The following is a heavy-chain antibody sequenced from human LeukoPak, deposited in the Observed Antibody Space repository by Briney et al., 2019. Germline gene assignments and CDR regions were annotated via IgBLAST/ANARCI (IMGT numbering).Heavy chain of an antibody. Sequence: PGGSLRLSCAASGFTFDNYAMNWVRQAPGKGLEWVLGISGSGVNTYYADSVKGRFTISRDNPKNTLFLQMNNLRAEDTAVYFCAKRGVVIRVILVGFHKEAYYFDSWGQGALVTVSS. D-gene: IGHD3-22*01. CDR2: ISGSGVNT. J-gene: IGHJ4*02. V-gene: IGHV3-23*01. CDR1: GFTFDNYA. CDR3: AKRGVVIRVILVGFHKEAYYFDS.